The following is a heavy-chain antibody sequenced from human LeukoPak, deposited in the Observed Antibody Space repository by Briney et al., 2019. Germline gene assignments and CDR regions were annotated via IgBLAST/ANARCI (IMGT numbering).Heavy chain of an antibody. V-gene: IGHV1-3*01. CDR1: GYTFTSYA. CDR3: ARGRRGWYIFDY. D-gene: IGHD6-19*01. CDR2: INAGNGNT. J-gene: IGHJ4*02. Sequence: ASVKVSCKASGYTFTSYAMHWVRQAPGQRLEWMGWINAGNGNTKYSQKFQGRVTITRDTSASTAYMELSSLRSEDTAVYYCARGRRGWYIFDYWGQGTLVTVSS.